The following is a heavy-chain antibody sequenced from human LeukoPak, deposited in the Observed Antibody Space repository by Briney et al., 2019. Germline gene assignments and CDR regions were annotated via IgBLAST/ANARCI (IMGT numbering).Heavy chain of an antibody. CDR2: IYDSGST. CDR3: AREGGRSYDVFDI. Sequence: SETLSLSCTVSGGTISSGGFFWSWIRQHPGKGLEWIGYIYDSGSTNYTPALKSRVTISIDTSKNQSTLNLTSVTAADTAVYYCAREGGRSYDVFDIWGQGTMVTVSS. CDR1: GGTISSGGFF. J-gene: IGHJ3*02. D-gene: IGHD1-26*01. V-gene: IGHV4-31*03.